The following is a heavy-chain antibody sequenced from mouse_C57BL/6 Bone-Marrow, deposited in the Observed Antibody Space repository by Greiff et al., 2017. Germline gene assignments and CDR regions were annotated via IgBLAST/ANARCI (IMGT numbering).Heavy chain of an antibody. V-gene: IGHV1-62-2*01. CDR3: ARHEEGYYYGGSLAWFAY. D-gene: IGHD1-1*01. J-gene: IGHJ3*01. CDR1: GYTFTEYT. CDR2: FYPGSGSI. Sequence: LVKPGASVKLSCKASGYTFTEYTIHWVKQRSGQGLEWIGWFYPGSGSIKYNEKFKDKATLTADKSSSTVYMELSRLTSEDSAVYFCARHEEGYYYGGSLAWFAYWGQGTLVTVSA.